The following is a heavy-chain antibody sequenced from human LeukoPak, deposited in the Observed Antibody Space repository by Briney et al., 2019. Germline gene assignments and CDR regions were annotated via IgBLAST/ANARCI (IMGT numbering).Heavy chain of an antibody. D-gene: IGHD4-17*01. CDR1: GGSISSGSYY. CDR2: IYTSGST. V-gene: IGHV4-61*02. CDR3: ARATVTTALLDY. Sequence: SQTLSLTCTVSGGSISSGSYYWSWIRQPAGKGLEWIGRIYTSGSTNYNPSPKSRVTISVDTSKNQFSLKLSSVTAADTAVYYCARATVTTALLDYWGQGTLVTVSS. J-gene: IGHJ4*02.